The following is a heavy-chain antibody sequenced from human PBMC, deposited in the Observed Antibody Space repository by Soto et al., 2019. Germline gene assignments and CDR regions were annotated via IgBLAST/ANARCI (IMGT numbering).Heavy chain of an antibody. D-gene: IGHD3-16*01. CDR1: GGSISSGGYY. J-gene: IGHJ5*02. Sequence: QVQLQESGPGLVKPSQTLSLTCTVSGGSISSGGYYWSWIRQHPGKGLEWIGYIYYSGSTYYNPSLKSRVTLTVDTAKNQFSLKLSSVTAADTAVYYCARVGGINWFDPWGQGTLVTVSS. CDR2: IYYSGST. CDR3: ARVGGINWFDP. V-gene: IGHV4-31*03.